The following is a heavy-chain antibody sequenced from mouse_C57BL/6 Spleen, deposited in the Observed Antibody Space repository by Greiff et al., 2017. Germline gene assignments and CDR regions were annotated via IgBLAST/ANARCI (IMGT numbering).Heavy chain of an antibody. V-gene: IGHV1-69*01. J-gene: IGHJ1*03. D-gene: IGHD2-2*01. Sequence: QVQLQQPGAELVMPGASVKLSCKASGYTFTSYWMHWVKQSPGQGLAWIGEIDPSDSYTTYNQKFKGKSTLTVANSSSTAYMQLSSLTSEDSAVYYCAREWLRRNFDVGGTGTTVTVSA. CDR1: GYTFTSYW. CDR2: IDPSDSYT. CDR3: AREWLRRNFDV.